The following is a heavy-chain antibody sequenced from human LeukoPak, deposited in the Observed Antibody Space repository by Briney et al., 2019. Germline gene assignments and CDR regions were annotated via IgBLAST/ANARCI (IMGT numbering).Heavy chain of an antibody. D-gene: IGHD3-10*01. CDR2: ISGSGGST. V-gene: IGHV3-23*01. CDR3: ARLFVYGSGAEAFDY. J-gene: IGHJ4*02. Sequence: GGSLRLSCAASGFTFSSYAMSWVRQAPGKGLEWVSAISGSGGSTYYADSVKGRFTISRDNAKNSLYLQMNSLRAEDTAVYYCARLFVYGSGAEAFDYWGQGTLVTVSS. CDR1: GFTFSSYA.